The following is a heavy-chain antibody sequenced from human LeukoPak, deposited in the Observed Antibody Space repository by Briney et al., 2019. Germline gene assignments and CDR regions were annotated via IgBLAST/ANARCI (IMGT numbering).Heavy chain of an antibody. J-gene: IGHJ2*01. Sequence: PSETLSLTCTVSGGSISSYYWSWIRQPAGKGLEWIGRIYTSGSTNYNPSLKSRVTMSVDTSKNQFSLKLSSVTAADTAVYYCARDLPPISNWNYWYFDLWGRGTLVTVSS. CDR3: ARDLPPISNWNYWYFDL. V-gene: IGHV4-4*07. CDR1: GGSISSYY. D-gene: IGHD1-1*01. CDR2: IYTSGST.